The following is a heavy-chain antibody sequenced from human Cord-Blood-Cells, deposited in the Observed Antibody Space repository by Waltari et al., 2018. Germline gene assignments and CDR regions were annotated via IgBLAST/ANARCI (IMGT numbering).Heavy chain of an antibody. D-gene: IGHD3-22*01. CDR1: GYTFTSYA. V-gene: IGHV1-3*01. CDR3: ARHYYDSSGYYFDY. J-gene: IGHJ4*02. Sequence: QVQLVQSGAEVKKPGASVKVSCKASGYTFTSYAIHWVRQAPGQRLEWMGWINAGNGNTKDSQKFQGRVTITRETSASTAYMELSSLRSEDTAVYYCARHYYDSSGYYFDYWGQGTLVTVSS. CDR2: INAGNGNT.